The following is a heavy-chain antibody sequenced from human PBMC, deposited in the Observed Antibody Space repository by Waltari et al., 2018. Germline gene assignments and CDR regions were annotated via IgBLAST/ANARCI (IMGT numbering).Heavy chain of an antibody. CDR2: IYYTGDT. CDR1: GASVSSGNYF. D-gene: IGHD2-2*01. V-gene: IGHV4-61*03. J-gene: IGHJ4*01. Sequence: QVPLQESGPRLVQPSETLSLSRTVSGASVSSGNYFWSWLRPPPGKALEWIGYIYYTGDTDYKASLKSRVTISLDTSKNHFSLKIISVTAADTAVYYCARDFCSSPNCTQLPDYFDSWGQGILVTVSS. CDR3: ARDFCSSPNCTQLPDYFDS.